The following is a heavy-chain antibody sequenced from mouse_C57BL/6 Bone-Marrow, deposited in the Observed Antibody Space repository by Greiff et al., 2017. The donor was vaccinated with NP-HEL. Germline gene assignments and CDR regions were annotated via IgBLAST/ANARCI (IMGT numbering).Heavy chain of an antibody. V-gene: IGHV1-26*01. D-gene: IGHD1-1*01. CDR3: ARYRTTVVAPYYFDY. Sequence: EVQLQQSGPELVKPGASVKISCKASGYTFTDYYMNWVKQSHGKSLEWIGDINPNNGGTSYNQKFKGKATLTVDKSSSTAYMELRSLTSEDSAVYYCARYRTTVVAPYYFDYWGQGTTLTVSS. CDR1: GYTFTDYY. J-gene: IGHJ2*01. CDR2: INPNNGGT.